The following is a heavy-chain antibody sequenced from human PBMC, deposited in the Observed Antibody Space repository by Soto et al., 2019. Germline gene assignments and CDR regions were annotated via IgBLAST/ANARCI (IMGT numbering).Heavy chain of an antibody. J-gene: IGHJ6*02. V-gene: IGHV3-30*18. CDR3: AKDRSYYDILTGYYHPAYYYYGMDV. CDR1: GFTFSSYG. CDR2: ISYDGSNK. Sequence: GGSRRLSCAASGFTFSSYGMHWVRQAPGKGLEWVAVISYDGSNKYYADSVKGRFTISRDNSKNTLYLQMNSLRAEDTAVYYCAKDRSYYDILTGYYHPAYYYYGMDVWGQGTTVTVSS. D-gene: IGHD3-9*01.